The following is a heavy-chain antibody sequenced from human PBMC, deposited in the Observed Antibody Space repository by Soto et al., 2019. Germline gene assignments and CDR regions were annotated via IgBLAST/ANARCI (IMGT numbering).Heavy chain of an antibody. Sequence: PGGSLRLSCAASGFTFSSYWMSWVRQAPGKGLEWVANIKQDGSEKYYVDSVKGRFTISRDNAKNSLYLQMNSLRAEDTAVYYCARSEGQLVRGYYYYYGMDVWGQGTAVTVSS. D-gene: IGHD6-6*01. CDR1: GFTFSSYW. CDR2: IKQDGSEK. V-gene: IGHV3-7*01. CDR3: ARSEGQLVRGYYYYYGMDV. J-gene: IGHJ6*02.